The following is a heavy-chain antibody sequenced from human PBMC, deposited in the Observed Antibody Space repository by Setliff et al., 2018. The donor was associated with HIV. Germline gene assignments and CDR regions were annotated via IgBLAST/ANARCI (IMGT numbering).Heavy chain of an antibody. D-gene: IGHD2-15*01. CDR3: ARGGASSKYLDP. CDR2: ISDSGTT. CDR1: GGSISPYY. J-gene: IGHJ5*02. Sequence: SETLSLPCTVSGGSISPYYWSWILQPPGKGLEWIAWISDSGTTNYNPSLKSRVTLSVDTSKNQFSLSLTSVTGADTAVYYCARGGASSKYLDPWGQGTLVTVSS. V-gene: IGHV4-59*01.